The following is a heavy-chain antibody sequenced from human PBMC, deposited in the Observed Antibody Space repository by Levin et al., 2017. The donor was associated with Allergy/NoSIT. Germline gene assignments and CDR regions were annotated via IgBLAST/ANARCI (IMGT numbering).Heavy chain of an antibody. J-gene: IGHJ2*01. CDR3: ARDAANYWYFDL. D-gene: IGHD2-15*01. V-gene: IGHV3-13*01. Sequence: GESLKISCAASGFTFSSYDMHWVRQATGKGLEWVSAIGTAGDTYYPGSVKGRFTISRENAKNSLYLQMNSLRAGDTAVYYCARDAANYWYFDLWGRGTLVTVSS. CDR1: GFTFSSYD. CDR2: IGTAGDT.